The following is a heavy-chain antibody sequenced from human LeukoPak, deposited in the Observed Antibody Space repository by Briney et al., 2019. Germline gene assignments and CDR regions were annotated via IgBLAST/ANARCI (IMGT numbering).Heavy chain of an antibody. D-gene: IGHD3-22*01. CDR3: TTRLARGSYYDSSGYYGSYY. V-gene: IGHV3-15*01. CDR2: IKSKTDGGTT. Sequence: GGSLRLSCAASGFTFSNAWMSWVRQAPGKGLEWVGRIKSKTDGGTTDYAAPVKGRFTISRDDSENTLYLQMNSLKTEDTAVYYCTTRLARGSYYDSSGYYGSYYWGQGTLVTVSS. J-gene: IGHJ4*02. CDR1: GFTFSNAW.